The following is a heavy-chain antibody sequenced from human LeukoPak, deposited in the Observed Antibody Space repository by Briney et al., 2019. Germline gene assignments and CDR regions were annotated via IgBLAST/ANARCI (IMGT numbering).Heavy chain of an antibody. CDR2: IIPIFGTA. D-gene: IGHD1-14*01. CDR1: GGTFSSYA. V-gene: IGHV1-69*13. Sequence: SVKVSCTASGGTFSSYAISWVRQAPGQGLEWMGGIIPIFGTANYAQKFQGRVTITADESTSTAYMELSSLRSEDTAVYYCARDKEPMAQAYYFDYWGQGTLVTVSS. CDR3: ARDKEPMAQAYYFDY. J-gene: IGHJ4*02.